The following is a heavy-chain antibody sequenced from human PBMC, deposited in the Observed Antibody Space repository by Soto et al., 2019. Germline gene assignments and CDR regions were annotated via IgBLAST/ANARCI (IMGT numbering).Heavy chain of an antibody. CDR3: ARVVTIFGVVPPRAFDI. V-gene: IGHV1-3*01. CDR2: INAGNGNT. Sequence: ASVKVSCKASGYTFTSYAMHWVRQAPGQRLEWMGWINAGNGNTKYSQKFQGRVTITRDTSASTAYMELSSLRSEDTAVYYCARVVTIFGVVPPRAFDIWGQGTMVTVSS. D-gene: IGHD3-3*01. J-gene: IGHJ3*02. CDR1: GYTFTSYA.